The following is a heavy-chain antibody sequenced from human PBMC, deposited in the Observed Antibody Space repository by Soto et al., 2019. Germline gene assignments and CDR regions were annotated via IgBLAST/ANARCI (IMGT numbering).Heavy chain of an antibody. V-gene: IGHV4-59*01. J-gene: IGHJ6*02. CDR3: ARDGSIAAPYYYYGMDV. Sequence: SETLSLTCTVSGGSISSYYWSWIRQPPGKGLEWIGYIYYSGSTNYNPSLKSRVTISVDTSKNQFSLKLSSVTAADTAVYYCARDGSIAAPYYYYGMDVWGQGTTVTVSS. CDR2: IYYSGST. D-gene: IGHD6-6*01. CDR1: GGSISSYY.